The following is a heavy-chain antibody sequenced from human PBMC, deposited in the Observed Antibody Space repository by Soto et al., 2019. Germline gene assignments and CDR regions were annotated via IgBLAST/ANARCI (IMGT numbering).Heavy chain of an antibody. V-gene: IGHV3-11*06. D-gene: IGHD2-21*01. J-gene: IGHJ4*02. CDR3: ARVSRDYHLYYFDY. Sequence: PXGSLRLSSIVSGFTFSDHFMAWVRQAPGKGLEWVSDISTTRNYTKYADSVKGRFSMSRDNARNSVYLQMNRLRADDTAVYYCARVSRDYHLYYFDYWGQGALVTVPS. CDR1: GFTFSDHF. CDR2: ISTTRNYT.